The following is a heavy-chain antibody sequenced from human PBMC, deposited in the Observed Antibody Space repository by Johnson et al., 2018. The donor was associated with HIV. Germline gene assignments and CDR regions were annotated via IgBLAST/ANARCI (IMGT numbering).Heavy chain of an antibody. CDR1: GFTFDDYA. Sequence: VQVVESGGGLVQPGRSMRLSCAASGFTFDDYAMHWVRLAPGKGLEWVSGISWNSCSIGYADSVKGRFTIPRDNAKNSLYLQMNSLRAEDTALYYCAKDSGAHGGSKVDAFDIWGRGTMVTVSP. V-gene: IGHV3-9*01. CDR3: AKDSGAHGGSKVDAFDI. J-gene: IGHJ3*02. D-gene: IGHD2-15*01. CDR2: ISWNSCSI.